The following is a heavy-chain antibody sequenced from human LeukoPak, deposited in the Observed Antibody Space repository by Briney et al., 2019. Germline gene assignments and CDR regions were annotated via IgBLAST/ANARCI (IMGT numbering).Heavy chain of an antibody. D-gene: IGHD6-19*01. J-gene: IGHJ4*02. CDR2: ISWNSGSI. CDR1: GFTFDDYA. V-gene: IGHV3-9*01. CDR3: AKDRGGWPPDYFDY. Sequence: PGGSLRLSCAASGFTFDDYAMHWVRQAPGKGLEWVSGISWNSGSIGYADSVKGRFTISRDNAKNSLYLQMNSLRAEDTALYYCAKDRGGWPPDYFDYWGQGTLVTVSS.